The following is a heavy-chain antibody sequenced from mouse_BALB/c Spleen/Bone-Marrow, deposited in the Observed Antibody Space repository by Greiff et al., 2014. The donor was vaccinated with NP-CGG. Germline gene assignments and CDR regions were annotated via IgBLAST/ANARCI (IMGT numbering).Heavy chain of an antibody. Sequence: VQLKESGAELVKPGASVKLSCTASGFNIKGTYMHWVKQRPGQGLEWIGRIDPANGNTKYEPKFQGKATMTADTSSNTAYLQLISLTSEETAVYDVYRYDYAIDYWGQGTSVTVSS. J-gene: IGHJ4*01. CDR3: YRYDYAIDY. V-gene: IGHV14-3*02. CDR2: IDPANGNT. D-gene: IGHD2-14*01. CDR1: GFNIKGTY.